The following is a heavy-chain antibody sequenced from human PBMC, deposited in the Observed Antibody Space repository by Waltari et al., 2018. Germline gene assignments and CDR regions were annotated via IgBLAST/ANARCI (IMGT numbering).Heavy chain of an antibody. Sequence: EVKLVESGGGLVHPGGSLRLSCAASGFTVSTTHMSWVRQAPGKVLGGVSIIYPAGSAYNADSVEGRFTISRDISNNMLHLQMNSLRLEDSATYYCATARDEDTAMVYFDNWGQGTLVSVSS. J-gene: IGHJ4*02. CDR1: GFTVSTTH. V-gene: IGHV3-66*02. D-gene: IGHD5-18*01. CDR3: ATARDEDTAMVYFDN. CDR2: IYPAGSA.